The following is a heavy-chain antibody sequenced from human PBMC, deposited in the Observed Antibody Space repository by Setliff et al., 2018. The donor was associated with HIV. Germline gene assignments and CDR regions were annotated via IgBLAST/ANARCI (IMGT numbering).Heavy chain of an antibody. CDR3: TKGVQRFRPYYFDS. CDR1: GFSFSNYA. J-gene: IGHJ4*02. V-gene: IGHV3-23*01. CDR2: VIRGGHNT. D-gene: IGHD3-10*01. Sequence: GGSLRLSCAASGFSFSNYAMSWVRQAPGKGLEWVSSVIRGGHNTFYADSVKGRFTISRDNSKDTLYLEMNSLRVEDTAVYYCTKGVQRFRPYYFDSWGQGAPVTVSS.